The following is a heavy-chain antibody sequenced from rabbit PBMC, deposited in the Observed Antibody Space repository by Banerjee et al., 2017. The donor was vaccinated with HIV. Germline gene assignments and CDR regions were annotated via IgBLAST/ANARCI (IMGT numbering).Heavy chain of an antibody. CDR1: GFDLSAYW. Sequence: QEQLEESGGDLVKPEGSLTLTCTASGFDLSAYWMCWVRQAPGKGLEWIACTYAGSSGDTYYASWAKGRFTISKTSSTTVTLQMTSLTAADTATYFCVRDFPYSSSIGLWGPGTLVTV. D-gene: IGHD1-1*01. J-gene: IGHJ4*01. CDR2: TYAGSSGDT. CDR3: VRDFPYSSSIGL. V-gene: IGHV1S45*01.